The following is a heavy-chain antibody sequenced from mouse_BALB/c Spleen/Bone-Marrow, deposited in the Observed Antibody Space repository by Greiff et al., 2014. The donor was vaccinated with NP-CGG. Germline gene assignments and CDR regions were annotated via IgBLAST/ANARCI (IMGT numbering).Heavy chain of an antibody. CDR1: GYTFTSYW. J-gene: IGHJ3*01. V-gene: IGHV1-69*02. CDR3: TTGTRFAY. D-gene: IGHD4-1*01. CDR2: IYPSDSYT. Sequence: VQLQQSGAELVRPGASVKLSCKASGYTFTSYWINWVKQRPGQGLEWIGNIYPSDSYTNYNQKFKDKATLTVDKSSSTAYMQLSSPTSEDSAVYYCTTGTRFAYWGQETLVTVSA.